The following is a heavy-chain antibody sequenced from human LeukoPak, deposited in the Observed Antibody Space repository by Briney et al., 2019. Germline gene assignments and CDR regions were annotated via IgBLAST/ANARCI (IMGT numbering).Heavy chain of an antibody. D-gene: IGHD6-19*01. V-gene: IGHV1-24*01. Sequence: ASVTVSFTVSGYTLTEFSMHWVRQAPGKGLEWMGGFDPEDGERVYAQKFQGRVTMTEDTSTDTAYMELSSLRSEDTAVYYCAIDRGSSGWYYFDYWGQGTLVTVSS. CDR1: GYTLTEFS. CDR2: FDPEDGER. CDR3: AIDRGSSGWYYFDY. J-gene: IGHJ4*02.